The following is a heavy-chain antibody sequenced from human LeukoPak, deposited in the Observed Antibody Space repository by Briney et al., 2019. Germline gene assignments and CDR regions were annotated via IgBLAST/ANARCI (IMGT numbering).Heavy chain of an antibody. CDR3: TRDRDTSGYYFGCFDP. CDR2: IKSDGSIT. Sequence: GGSLRLSCAASGFTFSSYWMHWVRQVPGKGLVWVSRIKSDGSITAYADSVKGRFTISRDNAKNTLYLEMNSLRADDTALYYCTRDRDTSGYYFGCFDPWGQGTLVTVSS. CDR1: GFTFSSYW. D-gene: IGHD3-22*01. V-gene: IGHV3-74*01. J-gene: IGHJ5*02.